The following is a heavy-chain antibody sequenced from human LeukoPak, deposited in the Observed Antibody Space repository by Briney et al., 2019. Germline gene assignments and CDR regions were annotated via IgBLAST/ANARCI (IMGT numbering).Heavy chain of an antibody. CDR1: GFTASSYA. CDR2: ISGSGGST. CDR3: AKDLEDRGRAIAIADLQ. D-gene: IGHD6-19*01. V-gene: IGHV3-23*01. Sequence: GGSLRLSCSASGFTASSYAMSSVRQAPGKGLEWVSAISGSGGSTNYTDSVKGRFTISRDNSKNTLYLPMNSLRAEDTDVYYCAKDLEDRGRAIAIADLQWGQGPLVTVSS. J-gene: IGHJ4*02.